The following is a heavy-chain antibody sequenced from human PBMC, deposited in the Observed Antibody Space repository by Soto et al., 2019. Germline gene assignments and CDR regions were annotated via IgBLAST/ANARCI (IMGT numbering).Heavy chain of an antibody. J-gene: IGHJ4*02. V-gene: IGHV4-59*01. CDR2: VYYSVST. Sequence: SETLSLTCTVSGASITSFYWSWIRQPPGKGLEWIGYVYYSVSTNYNPSLKSRVTISVDTSKNRFSLNLSSVTAADTAVYYCARVGYTYGDLDHWGQGTLVTVSS. D-gene: IGHD5-18*01. CDR1: GASITSFY. CDR3: ARVGYTYGDLDH.